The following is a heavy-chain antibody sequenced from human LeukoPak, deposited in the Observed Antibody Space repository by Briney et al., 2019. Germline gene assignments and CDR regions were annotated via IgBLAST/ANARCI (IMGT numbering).Heavy chain of an antibody. D-gene: IGHD6-13*01. CDR3: ARGVQQPLFYFDY. J-gene: IGHJ4*02. CDR2: IWYDGSNK. Sequence: GGSLRLSCAASGFTFSSFAMGWVRLAPGKGLEWVAVIWYDGSNKYYVDSVKGRFTISRDNSKNTLYLQMNSLRVEDTAMYYCARGVQQPLFYFDYWGQGTLVTVSS. V-gene: IGHV3-33*08. CDR1: GFTFSSFA.